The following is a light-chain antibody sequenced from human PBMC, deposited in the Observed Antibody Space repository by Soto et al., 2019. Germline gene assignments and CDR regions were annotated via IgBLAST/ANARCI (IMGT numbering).Light chain of an antibody. J-gene: IGKJ5*01. V-gene: IGKV1-17*01. Sequence: DIQMTQSPSSLSASVGDRVTITCRASQSISTYLNWYHQKPGKAPDLLIYAASSLKSGVPSRFSGSGSGTEFTLTISSLQPEDFATYYCQQLNSYPFTFGQGTRLEN. CDR3: QQLNSYPFT. CDR1: QSISTY. CDR2: AAS.